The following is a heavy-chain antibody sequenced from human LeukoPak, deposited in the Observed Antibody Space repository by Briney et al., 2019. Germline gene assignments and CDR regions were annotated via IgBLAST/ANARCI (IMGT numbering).Heavy chain of an antibody. CDR3: ASSPGYYYYYMDV. V-gene: IGHV3-23*01. D-gene: IGHD6-6*01. J-gene: IGHJ6*03. CDR1: GFIFSSHG. Sequence: GGSLRLSCAASGFIFSSHGMNWVRQAPGKGLEWVSGISPSGDITYYADSVKGRFTISRDNSKNTLYLQMNSLRAEDTAVYYCASSPGYYYYYMDVWGKGTTVTVSS. CDR2: ISPSGDIT.